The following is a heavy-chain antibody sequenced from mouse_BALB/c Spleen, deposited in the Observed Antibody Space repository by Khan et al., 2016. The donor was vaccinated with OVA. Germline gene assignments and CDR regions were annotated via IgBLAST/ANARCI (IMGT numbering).Heavy chain of an antibody. Sequence: QIQLVQSGPELKKPGETVKISCKASGYTFTNYGMNWVKQAPGKGLKWMGWINTYTGEPTYTDDFKGRFAFSLETSASTAYLQINNLKNEDMATYFCARWASYRYFDVWGAGTTVTVAS. J-gene: IGHJ1*01. CDR1: GYTFTNYG. CDR2: INTYTGEP. V-gene: IGHV9-1*02. CDR3: ARWASYRYFDV.